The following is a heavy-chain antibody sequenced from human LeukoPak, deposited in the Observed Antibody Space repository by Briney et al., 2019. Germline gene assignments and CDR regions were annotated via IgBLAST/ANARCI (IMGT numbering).Heavy chain of an antibody. Sequence: VASVKVSCKASGYTFTSYYMHWVRQAPGQGLEWMGIINPSGGTTRHAQRFQGRVTMTRDTSTSTVYMELSSLRSEDTAVYYCARTRGYSDYELDYWGQPTLPTVSS. J-gene: IGHJ4*01. D-gene: IGHD5-12*01. V-gene: IGHV1-46*01. CDR1: GYTFTSYY. CDR2: INPSGGTT. CDR3: ARTRGYSDYELDY.